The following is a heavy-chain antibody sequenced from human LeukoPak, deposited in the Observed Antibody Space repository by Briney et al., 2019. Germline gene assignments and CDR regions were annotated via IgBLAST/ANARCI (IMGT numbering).Heavy chain of an antibody. D-gene: IGHD3-22*01. CDR2: IYYSGST. V-gene: IGHV4-61*08. J-gene: IGHJ1*01. CDR3: ARSYYDSSGYYWGEYFQH. CDR1: RGSVSSGDYY. Sequence: SETLSHTCTVSRGSVSSGDYYWTWIRQPPGKGLEWIGYIYYSGSTNYNPSLKSRVTIPVDTSKNQFSLKLSSVTAADTAVYYCARSYYDSSGYYWGEYFQHWGQGTLVTVSS.